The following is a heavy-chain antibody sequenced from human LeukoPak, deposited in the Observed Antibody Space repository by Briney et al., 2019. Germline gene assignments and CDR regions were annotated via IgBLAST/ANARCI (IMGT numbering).Heavy chain of an antibody. D-gene: IGHD6-19*01. J-gene: IGHJ4*02. V-gene: IGHV1-2*02. CDR1: GYTFTGYY. CDR3: ARDLSGIAVAGTEFYFDY. Sequence: GASVKVSCKASGYTFTGYYMHWVRQAPGQGLEWMGWINSNSGGTNYAQKFQGRVTMTRDTSISTAYMELSRLRSDDTAVYYCARDLSGIAVAGTEFYFDYWGQGTLVTVSS. CDR2: INSNSGGT.